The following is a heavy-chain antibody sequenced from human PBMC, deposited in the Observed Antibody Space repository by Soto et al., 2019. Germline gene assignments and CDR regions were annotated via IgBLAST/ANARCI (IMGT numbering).Heavy chain of an antibody. CDR3: AREGEMAGGFEH. Sequence: LSLTCTVSGDSISSYYWNWIRQPPGKRLEWIGNIHHSGSTNFHSSLKSRVTISVDTSKKQFSLKLRAVTAADTAVYYCAREGEMAGGFEHWGKGNQVTVS. CDR1: GDSISSYY. V-gene: IGHV4-59*01. CDR2: IHHSGST. D-gene: IGHD6-19*01. J-gene: IGHJ5*02.